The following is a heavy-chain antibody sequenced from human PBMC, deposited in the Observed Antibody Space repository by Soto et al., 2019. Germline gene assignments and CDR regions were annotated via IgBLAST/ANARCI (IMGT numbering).Heavy chain of an antibody. CDR1: GGSISSYY. CDR3: ARLWGWFGDY. D-gene: IGHD3-10*01. J-gene: IGHJ4*02. CDR2: IYYSGST. V-gene: IGHV4-59*08. Sequence: QVQLQESGPGLVKPSETLSLTCTVSGGSISSYYWSWIRQPPGKGLEWIGYIYYSGSTNYNPSLKSRVNISVNTTKNQFTLNLSSVTAADTAVYYCARLWGWFGDYWGQGTLVTVSS.